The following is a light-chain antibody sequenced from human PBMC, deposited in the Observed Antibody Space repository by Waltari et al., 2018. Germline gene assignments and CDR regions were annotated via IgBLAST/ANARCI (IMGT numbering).Light chain of an antibody. CDR3: QQYYSTPLT. Sequence: DIVMTQSPDSLAVSLGERATINCKSSQRVLYSSHNKDYLAWYQQKPGQPPKLLIYWASTRESGVPDRFSGSGSGTDFTLTIRSLQAEDVAVYYCQQYYSTPLTFGGGTKVEIK. V-gene: IGKV4-1*01. CDR1: QRVLYSSHNKDY. J-gene: IGKJ4*01. CDR2: WAS.